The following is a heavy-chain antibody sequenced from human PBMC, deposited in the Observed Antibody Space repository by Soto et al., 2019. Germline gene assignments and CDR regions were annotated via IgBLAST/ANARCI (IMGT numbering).Heavy chain of an antibody. D-gene: IGHD6-19*01. CDR3: ARSRRGAYSSGWYSPSGYYNYGIDV. J-gene: IGHJ6*02. Sequence: GESLKISCKGSGYRFSTYWIGWVRQMPGQGLEWMGIVFPADSNTRYSPSFQGQVTISADKSISTAYLQWNSLQASDTAMYYCARSRRGAYSSGWYSPSGYYNYGIDVWGQGT. CDR1: GYRFSTYW. CDR2: VFPADSNT. V-gene: IGHV5-51*01.